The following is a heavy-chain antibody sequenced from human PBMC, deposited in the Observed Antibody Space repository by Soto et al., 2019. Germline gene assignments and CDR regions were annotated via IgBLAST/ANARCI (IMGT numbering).Heavy chain of an antibody. V-gene: IGHV4-59*10. Sequence: ETLSLTCSVSGASITSHYWNWIRQSAGEGLQWIGRVYARGATNYSPSLKSRVTISGDTSKNQFSLKLTSVTAADTAVYYCARSSGDDFFYYGMDVWGHGTTVTVSS. J-gene: IGHJ6*02. CDR1: GASITSHY. CDR3: ARSSGDDFFYYGMDV. CDR2: VYARGAT. D-gene: IGHD4-17*01.